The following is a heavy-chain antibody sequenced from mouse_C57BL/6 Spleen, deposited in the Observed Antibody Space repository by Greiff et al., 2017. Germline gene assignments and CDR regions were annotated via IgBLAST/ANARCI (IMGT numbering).Heavy chain of an antibody. CDR1: GYTFTDYN. CDR3: ASTPYYYGSRGAWFAY. D-gene: IGHD1-1*01. J-gene: IGHJ3*01. Sequence: VQLKESGPELVKPGASVKIPCKASGYTFTDYNMDWVQQSHGKSLEWIGDINPNNGGTIYNQKFKGKATLTVDKSSSTAYMELRSLTSEDTAVYYCASTPYYYGSRGAWFAYWGQGTLVTVSA. V-gene: IGHV1-18*01. CDR2: INPNNGGT.